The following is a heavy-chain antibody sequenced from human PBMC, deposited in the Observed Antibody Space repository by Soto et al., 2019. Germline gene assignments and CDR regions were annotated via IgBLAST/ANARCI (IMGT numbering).Heavy chain of an antibody. CDR3: AREKASTSLLTHYYYAMDV. J-gene: IGHJ6*02. V-gene: IGHV1-46*01. CDR2: INPSGGRT. Sequence: ASVKVSCKSSGYTFVNYYVHWVRQAPGQGLEWMGMINPSGGRTTYPQKFQGRVTMTRDTSTSTVYVELSSLRSDDTAVFYCAREKASTSLLTHYYYAMDVWGQGTTVTVSS. CDR1: GYTFVNYY.